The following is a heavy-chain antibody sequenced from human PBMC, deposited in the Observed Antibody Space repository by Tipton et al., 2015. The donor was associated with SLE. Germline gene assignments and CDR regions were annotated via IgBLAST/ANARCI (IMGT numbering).Heavy chain of an antibody. Sequence: TLSLTCTVSGGSISSPSHYWSWVRQPAEKGLEWIGHIYTSGNTNYNPSLKSRVSMSIDTSRSQFSLNLTSVTAADTAVYYCAAYNSGSHAFHIWGQGTMVTVSS. CDR3: AAYNSGSHAFHI. D-gene: IGHD6-19*01. CDR2: IYTSGNT. J-gene: IGHJ3*02. CDR1: GGSISSPSHY. V-gene: IGHV4-61*09.